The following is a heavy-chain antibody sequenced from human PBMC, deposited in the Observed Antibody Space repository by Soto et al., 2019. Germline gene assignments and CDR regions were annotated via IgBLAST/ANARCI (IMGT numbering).Heavy chain of an antibody. CDR3: ARSILGYCSSTSCYANDY. J-gene: IGHJ4*02. CDR1: GLTFSSYS. D-gene: IGHD2-2*01. Sequence: GGSLRHSWAASGLTFSSYSMSWVRQATGKGLEWVSSISSSSSYIYYADSVKGRFTISRDNAKNSLYLQMNSLRAEDTAVYYCARSILGYCSSTSCYANDYWGQGTLVTVSS. CDR2: ISSSSSYI. V-gene: IGHV3-21*01.